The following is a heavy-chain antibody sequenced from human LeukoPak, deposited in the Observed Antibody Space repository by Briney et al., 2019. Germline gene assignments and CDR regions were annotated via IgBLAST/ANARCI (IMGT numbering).Heavy chain of an antibody. CDR1: GGSFSGYY. D-gene: IGHD4-17*01. J-gene: IGHJ2*01. CDR2: INHSGST. V-gene: IGHV4-34*01. Sequence: SETLSLTCAVYGGSFSGYYWSWIRQPPGKGLEWIGEINHSGSTNYNPSLKSRVTISVDTSKNQFSLKLSSVTAADTAVYYCARGYGDYGLYWYFDLWGRGTLVTVSS. CDR3: ARGYGDYGLYWYFDL.